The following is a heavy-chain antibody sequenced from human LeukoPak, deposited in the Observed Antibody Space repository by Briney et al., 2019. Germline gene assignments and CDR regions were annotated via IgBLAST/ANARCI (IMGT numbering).Heavy chain of an antibody. CDR3: AREDTGAFDI. D-gene: IGHD5-18*01. Sequence: ETLSLTCAVYGGSFSGYYWSWVRQAPGKGLEWASVIYSGGSTYYADSVKGRFTISRDNSKNTLYLQMNSLRAEDTAVYYCAREDTGAFDIWGQGTMVTVSS. V-gene: IGHV3-53*01. CDR2: IYSGGST. CDR1: GGSFSGYY. J-gene: IGHJ3*02.